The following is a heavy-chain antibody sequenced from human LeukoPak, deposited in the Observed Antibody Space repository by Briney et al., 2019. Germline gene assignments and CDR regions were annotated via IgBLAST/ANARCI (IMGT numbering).Heavy chain of an antibody. CDR2: ISGGGGST. V-gene: IGHV3-23*01. Sequence: GGSLRLSCAASGFTFSNYGMNWVRQAPGKGLEWVSTISGGGGSTYYADSVKGRFTISRDNSMNTLYLQMNSLRAEDTAIYYCAKSSGGSYSWFDPWGQGTLVTVSS. CDR1: GFTFSNYG. CDR3: AKSSGGSYSWFDP. D-gene: IGHD2-15*01. J-gene: IGHJ5*02.